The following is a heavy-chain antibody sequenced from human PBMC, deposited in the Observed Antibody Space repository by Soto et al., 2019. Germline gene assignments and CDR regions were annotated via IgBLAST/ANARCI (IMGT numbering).Heavy chain of an antibody. Sequence: SVKVSCKASGGTSSSYAISWVRQAPGQGLEWMGGIIPIFGTANYAQKFQGRVTITADESTSTAYMELSSLRSEDTAVYYCARQNTYYYDSSGPFVSAFDIWGQGTMVTVSS. J-gene: IGHJ3*02. CDR1: GGTSSSYA. D-gene: IGHD3-22*01. CDR3: ARQNTYYYDSSGPFVSAFDI. CDR2: IIPIFGTA. V-gene: IGHV1-69*13.